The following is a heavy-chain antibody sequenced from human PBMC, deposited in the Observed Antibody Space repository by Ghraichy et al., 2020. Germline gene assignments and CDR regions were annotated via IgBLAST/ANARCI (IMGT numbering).Heavy chain of an antibody. J-gene: IGHJ6*03. CDR1: GFTFSSYS. CDR2: ISSSSSYI. V-gene: IGHV3-21*01. CDR3: ARADYDILTPYMDV. Sequence: GSLRLSCAASGFTFSSYSMNWVRQAPGKGLEWVSSISSSSSYIYYADSVKGRFTISRDNAKNSLYLQMNSLRAEDTAVYYCARADYDILTPYMDVWGKGTTVTVSS. D-gene: IGHD3-9*01.